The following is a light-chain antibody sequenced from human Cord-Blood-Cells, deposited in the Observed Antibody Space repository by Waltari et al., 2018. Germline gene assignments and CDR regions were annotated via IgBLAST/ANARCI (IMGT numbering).Light chain of an antibody. CDR3: QQRSNWPPLT. CDR1: QSVSSY. J-gene: IGKJ4*01. V-gene: IGKV3-11*01. Sequence: DMVLTQSPATLSLSPGERATHSCRASQSVSSYLAWYQQKPGQAPRLLIYDASNRATGIPARFSGSGSWTDFTLTIISLEPEDFAVYYCQQRSNWPPLTFGGGTKVEIK. CDR2: DAS.